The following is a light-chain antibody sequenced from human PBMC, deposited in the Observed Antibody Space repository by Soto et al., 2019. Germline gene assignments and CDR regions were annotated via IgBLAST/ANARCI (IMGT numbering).Light chain of an antibody. CDR2: RNN. V-gene: IGLV1-47*01. Sequence: QSALTQPPSASGTPGQRVTISCSGSSSNIGSNYVYWYQQLPGTAPKLLIYRNNQRPSGVPDRFSGSKSGTSASLAISGLRSEDEADYYCEAWDESISAVVSGGGNKVTVL. J-gene: IGLJ2*01. CDR1: SSNIGSNY. CDR3: EAWDESISAVV.